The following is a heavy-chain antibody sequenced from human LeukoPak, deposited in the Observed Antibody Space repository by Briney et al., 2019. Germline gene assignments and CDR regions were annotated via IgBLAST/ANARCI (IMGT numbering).Heavy chain of an antibody. D-gene: IGHD3-3*01. J-gene: IGHJ5*02. CDR2: FYSSGRT. CDR1: GDSISSGFYY. Sequence: SQTLSLTCTVSGDSISSGFYYWNWIRQPAGKGLEWIGRFYSSGRTNFNPSLKSRVTISSDTSKNQFSLKLRSVAAADTAVYYCARGDLKSDWFDPWGQGTLVTVSP. V-gene: IGHV4-61*02. CDR3: ARGDLKSDWFDP.